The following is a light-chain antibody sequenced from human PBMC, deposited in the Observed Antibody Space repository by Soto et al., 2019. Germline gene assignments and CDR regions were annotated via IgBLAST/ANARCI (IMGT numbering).Light chain of an antibody. CDR1: SSDVGGYNY. J-gene: IGLJ2*01. V-gene: IGLV2-14*01. Sequence: QSALTRPASVSGSPGQSITISCTGTSSDVGGYNYVSWYQQHPGKAPKLMIYDVSNRPSGVSNRFSGSKSGNTASLTISGLQAEDDADYYCSSYTSSSTVVFGAGTTLTVL. CDR2: DVS. CDR3: SSYTSSSTVV.